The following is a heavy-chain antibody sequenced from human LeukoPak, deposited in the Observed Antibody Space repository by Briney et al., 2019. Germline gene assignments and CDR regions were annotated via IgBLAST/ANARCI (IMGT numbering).Heavy chain of an antibody. D-gene: IGHD5-12*01. CDR2: IHFSGGT. CDR1: GGSISGHY. V-gene: IGHV4-59*11. Sequence: PSETLSLTCSVPGGSISGHYWSWIRQPPGKGLEWIGNIHFSGGTSYNPSLGSRVTISIDTSKKEFSLTLTSLTAADTAIYYCARVASITWIPGVFDFWGRGTLVTVSS. J-gene: IGHJ4*02. CDR3: ARVASITWIPGVFDF.